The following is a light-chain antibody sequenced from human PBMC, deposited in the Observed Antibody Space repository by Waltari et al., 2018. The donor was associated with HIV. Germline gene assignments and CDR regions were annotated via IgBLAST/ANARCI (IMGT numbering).Light chain of an antibody. J-gene: IGLJ3*02. V-gene: IGLV3-19*01. CDR2: GKN. CDR1: SLRSYY. CDR3: NSRDSSGNIWV. Sequence: SSELTQDPAVSVALGQTVRITCQGDSLRSYYASWYQQKPGQAPVLVIYGKNNRPSGIPDRVSGSSSGNTASLTITGAQAEDEADYYCNSRDSSGNIWVFGGGTKLTVL.